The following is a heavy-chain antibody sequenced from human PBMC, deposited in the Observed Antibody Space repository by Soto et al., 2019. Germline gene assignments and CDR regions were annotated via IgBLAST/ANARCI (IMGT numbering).Heavy chain of an antibody. V-gene: IGHV3-21*01. CDR2: ISSSSSYI. CDR1: GFTFSSYS. CDR3: ARFTRNVNYDFWSGSLDY. Sequence: KPGGSLRLSCAASGFTFSSYSMNWVRQAPGKGLEWVSSISSSSSYIYYADSVKGRFTISRDNAKNSLYLQMNSLRAEDTAVYYCARFTRNVNYDFWSGSLDYWGQGTLVTVSS. D-gene: IGHD3-3*01. J-gene: IGHJ4*02.